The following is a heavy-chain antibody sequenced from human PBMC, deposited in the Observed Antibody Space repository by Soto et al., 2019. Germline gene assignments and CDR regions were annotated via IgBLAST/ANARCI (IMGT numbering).Heavy chain of an antibody. CDR3: ARAAGYYDSSGYYRDEYAFDI. V-gene: IGHV4-4*07. CDR2: IYTSGST. CDR1: GGPISSYY. D-gene: IGHD3-22*01. J-gene: IGHJ3*02. Sequence: PSETLSLTCTVSGGPISSYYWSWIRQPAGKGLEWIGRIYTSGSTNYNPSLKSRVTMSVDTSKNQFSLKLSSVTAADTAVYYCARAAGYYDSSGYYRDEYAFDIWGQGTMVTVSS.